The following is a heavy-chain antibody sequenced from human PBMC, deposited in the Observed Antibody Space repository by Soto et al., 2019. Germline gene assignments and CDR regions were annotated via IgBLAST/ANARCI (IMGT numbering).Heavy chain of an antibody. CDR2: IYHSGST. Sequence: SETLSLTGAVSSGSISSSNWWSWVRQPPGKGLEWIGEIYHSGSTNYNPSLKSRVTISVDTSKNQFSLKLSSVTAADTAVYYCARHRGYCSSTSCLNWFDPWGQGTLVTVSS. V-gene: IGHV4-4*02. CDR1: SGSISSSNW. J-gene: IGHJ5*02. D-gene: IGHD2-2*01. CDR3: ARHRGYCSSTSCLNWFDP.